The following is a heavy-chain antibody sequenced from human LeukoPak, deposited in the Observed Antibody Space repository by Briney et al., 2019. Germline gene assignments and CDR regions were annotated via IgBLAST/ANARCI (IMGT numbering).Heavy chain of an antibody. Sequence: GGSLRLSCAASGFTFSSYAMSWVRQAPGKGLEWVSAISGSGGSTYYADSVKGRFTISRDNSKNTLYLQMNSLRAEDAAMYYCARDQSSGWGFDYWGQGTLVTVSS. J-gene: IGHJ4*02. D-gene: IGHD6-25*01. CDR3: ARDQSSGWGFDY. V-gene: IGHV3-23*01. CDR1: GFTFSSYA. CDR2: ISGSGGST.